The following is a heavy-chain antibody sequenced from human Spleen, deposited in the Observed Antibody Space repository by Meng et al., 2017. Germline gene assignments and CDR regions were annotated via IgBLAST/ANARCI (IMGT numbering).Heavy chain of an antibody. Sequence: QVQLQESGPGLVKPSGTLSLTCAVSGASIDTDNWWTWVRQSPGKGLEWIGEIHHSGSTNYNPSLKSRVTLPVDKSKNQFSLKVNSVTAADTAVYYCARGYYSDSHWGQGTLVTVSS. CDR1: GASIDTDNW. CDR2: IHHSGST. J-gene: IGHJ4*02. D-gene: IGHD3-22*01. CDR3: ARGYYSDSH. V-gene: IGHV4-4*02.